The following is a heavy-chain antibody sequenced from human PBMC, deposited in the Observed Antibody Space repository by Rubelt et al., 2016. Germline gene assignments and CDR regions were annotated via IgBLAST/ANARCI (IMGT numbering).Heavy chain of an antibody. CDR3: ASADYDFWSGSDRNWFDP. J-gene: IGHJ5*02. V-gene: IGHV4-39*07. Sequence: QLQLQESGPGLVKPSETLSLTCTVSGGSISSSSYYWGWIRQPPGKGLEWIGSIYHSGSTYYNPSLKSRVTISVDPSKNQFSLKLSSVTAADTAMYYCASADYDFWSGSDRNWFDPWGQGTLVTVSS. CDR1: GGSISSSSYY. D-gene: IGHD3-3*01. CDR2: IYHSGST.